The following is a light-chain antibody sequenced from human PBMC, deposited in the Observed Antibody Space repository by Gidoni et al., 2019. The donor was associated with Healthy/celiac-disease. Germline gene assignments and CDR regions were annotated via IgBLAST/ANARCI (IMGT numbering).Light chain of an antibody. CDR3: QQRSNSPPT. CDR2: DAS. Sequence: EIVLTQSPATLSLSPGERATLSCRASPSVSSYLAWYQQKPGQAPRLLIYDASNSATGIPARFSGTGSGTAFTLTISSLEPEAFAVYYCQQRSNSPPTFGQGTRLEIK. CDR1: PSVSSY. V-gene: IGKV3-11*01. J-gene: IGKJ5*01.